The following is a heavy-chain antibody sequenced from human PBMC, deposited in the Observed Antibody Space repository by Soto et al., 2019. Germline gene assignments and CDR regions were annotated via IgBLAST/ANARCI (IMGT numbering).Heavy chain of an antibody. Sequence: GGSLRLSCAASGFTFSSYGMHWVRQAPGKGLEWVAVIWYDGSNKYYADSVKGRFTISRDNSKNTLYLQMNSLRAEDTAVYYCATQPGAYYDILTGYYSWGMDVWGQGTTVTVSS. J-gene: IGHJ6*02. V-gene: IGHV3-33*01. CDR3: ATQPGAYYDILTGYYSWGMDV. D-gene: IGHD3-9*01. CDR2: IWYDGSNK. CDR1: GFTFSSYG.